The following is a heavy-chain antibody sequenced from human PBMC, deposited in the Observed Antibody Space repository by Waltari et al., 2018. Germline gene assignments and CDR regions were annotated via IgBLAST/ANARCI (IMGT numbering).Heavy chain of an antibody. CDR3: ARESGLGQPESGVDY. D-gene: IGHD7-27*01. J-gene: IGHJ4*02. CDR2: INHSGST. V-gene: IGHV4-34*01. Sequence: QVQLQQWGAGLLKPSETLSLTCPVSVASFSGYYWSWIRTPPGKGLEWIGEINHSGSTNYNPSLKSRVTISVDTSKNQFSLKLSSVTAADTAVYYCARESGLGQPESGVDYWGQGTLVTVSS. CDR1: VASFSGYY.